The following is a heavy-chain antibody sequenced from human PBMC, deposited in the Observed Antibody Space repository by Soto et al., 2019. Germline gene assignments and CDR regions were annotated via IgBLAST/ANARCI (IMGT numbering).Heavy chain of an antibody. D-gene: IGHD3-3*01. CDR2: ISYDGNNR. Sequence: QVQLVESGGGVVQPGGSLRLSCAASGFTFSNYGMHWVRQAPGKGLEWVAVISYDGNNRYYGDSVKGRFTISRDNSKNTVYLQMNSLRVEDTAVYCCASTWSGYYYFDSWGQGTLVTVSS. CDR3: ASTWSGYYYFDS. CDR1: GFTFSNYG. V-gene: IGHV3-30*03. J-gene: IGHJ4*02.